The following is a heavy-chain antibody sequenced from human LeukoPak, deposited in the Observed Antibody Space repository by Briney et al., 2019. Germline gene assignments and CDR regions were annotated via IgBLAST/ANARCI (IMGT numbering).Heavy chain of an antibody. J-gene: IGHJ4*02. V-gene: IGHV3-74*01. CDR3: TRDVWGDRDNYFDC. CDR2: INSNGRST. CDR1: GFTFSSYW. Sequence: GGSLRLSCAASGFTFSSYWMHWVRHAPGKGLVWVSRINSNGRSTSYADSVKGRFTISRDNAKNTLYLEMNNLRAEDTAVYYCTRDVWGDRDNYFDCWGQGTLVTVSS. D-gene: IGHD2-8*01.